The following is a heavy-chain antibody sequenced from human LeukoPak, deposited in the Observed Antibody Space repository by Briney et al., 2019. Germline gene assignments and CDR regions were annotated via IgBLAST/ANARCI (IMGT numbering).Heavy chain of an antibody. V-gene: IGHV1-69*05. CDR3: ARATLRVADYYYYYMDV. Sequence: SVKVSCKASGGTFSSYAISWVRQAPGQGLEWMGGIIPIFGTANYAQKFQGRVTITTDESTSTAYMELSSLRSEDTAVYYCARATLRVADYYYYYMDVWGKGTTVTVSS. J-gene: IGHJ6*03. D-gene: IGHD6-19*01. CDR2: IIPIFGTA. CDR1: GGTFSSYA.